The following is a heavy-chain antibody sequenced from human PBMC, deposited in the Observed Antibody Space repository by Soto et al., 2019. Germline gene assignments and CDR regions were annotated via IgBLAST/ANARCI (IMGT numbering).Heavy chain of an antibody. CDR3: ARGTAVTSTNYFDMDV. D-gene: IGHD6-19*01. CDR1: GFTFSNYA. J-gene: IGHJ6*02. Sequence: QVQLVESGGGVVQPGTSLRLSCATSGFTFSNYAIHWVRQAPGKGLEWVAVISYDGSKKFFADSVKGRFTISRDYSKNTVYLQMNSLRVEDSAAYYCARGTAVTSTNYFDMDVLGQGTTVTVSS. CDR2: ISYDGSKK. V-gene: IGHV3-30-3*01.